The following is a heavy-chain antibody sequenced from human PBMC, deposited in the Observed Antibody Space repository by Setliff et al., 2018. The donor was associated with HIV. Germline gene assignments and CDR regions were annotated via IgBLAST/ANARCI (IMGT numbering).Heavy chain of an antibody. J-gene: IGHJ4*02. CDR2: IWYDDRHK. V-gene: IGHV3-33*08. CDR3: ARVRGGCVGCARGVYYLDS. D-gene: IGHD2-15*01. Sequence: PGGSLRLSCTFYGFSFNSYGMHWVRQAPGKGLEWVASIWYDDRHKYYANSVKGRFTISRDKPKRTLYLHVDSLGAEDTAVYYCARVRGGCVGCARGVYYLDSLGQGALVAVSS. CDR1: GFSFNSYG.